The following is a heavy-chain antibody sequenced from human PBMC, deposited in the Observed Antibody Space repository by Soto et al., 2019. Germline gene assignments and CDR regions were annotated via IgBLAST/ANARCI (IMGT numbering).Heavy chain of an antibody. J-gene: IGHJ4*02. Sequence: GALRLSCAASGFTFSSYAMSWVRQAPGKGLEWVSAISGSGGSTYYADSVKGRFTISRDNSKNTLYLQMNSLRAENTAVYYCEIYSGYDSDNYYFDYWGQGTLVTVSS. V-gene: IGHV3-23*01. D-gene: IGHD5-12*01. CDR3: EIYSGYDSDNYYFDY. CDR1: GFTFSSYA. CDR2: ISGSGGST.